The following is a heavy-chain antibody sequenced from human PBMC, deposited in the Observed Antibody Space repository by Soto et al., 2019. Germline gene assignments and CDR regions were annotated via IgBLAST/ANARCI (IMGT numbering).Heavy chain of an antibody. D-gene: IGHD2-2*02. V-gene: IGHV3-21*01. CDR1: GFTFTSYS. Sequence: PGGSLRLSCAASGFTFTSYSMNWVRQAPGKGLEWVSSISSSSSYIYYADSVKGRFTISRDNAKNSLYLQVNSLRAEDTAVYYCARTIAGYCRSTRCYIGAFDIWGQGTMVTVSS. CDR2: ISSSSSYI. CDR3: ARTIAGYCRSTRCYIGAFDI. J-gene: IGHJ3*02.